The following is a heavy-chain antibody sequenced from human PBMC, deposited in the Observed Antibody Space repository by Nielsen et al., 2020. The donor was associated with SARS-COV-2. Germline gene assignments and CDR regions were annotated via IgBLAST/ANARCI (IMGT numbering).Heavy chain of an antibody. CDR1: GGSMSNSNYY. J-gene: IGHJ4*02. Sequence: SETLSLTCTVSGGSMSNSNYYWGWIRQPPGRGLEWIGGIHYTGSTYYNPSLTSRATISVDTSKKQFSLRLSSVTAADTAVYYCARQSRWLANFDYWGLGTLVTVSS. V-gene: IGHV4-39*01. CDR3: ARQSRWLANFDY. CDR2: IHYTGST. D-gene: IGHD6-19*01.